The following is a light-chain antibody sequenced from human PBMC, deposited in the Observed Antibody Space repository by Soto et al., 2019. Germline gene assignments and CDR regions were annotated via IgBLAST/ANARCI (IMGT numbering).Light chain of an antibody. Sequence: IVLTQSPGPLSLSPVEIGPLSCRASQSVSSYLAWYQQKPGQAPRLLIYAASSRATGIPDRFSGSGSGTDFTLTIRRLEPEDFAVYYCQQYGSSPRTFGGGTKVDIK. CDR2: AAS. V-gene: IGKV3-20*01. CDR3: QQYGSSPRT. CDR1: QSVSSY. J-gene: IGKJ4*01.